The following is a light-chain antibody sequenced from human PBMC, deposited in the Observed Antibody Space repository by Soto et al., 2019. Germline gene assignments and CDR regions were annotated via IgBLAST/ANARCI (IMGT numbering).Light chain of an antibody. CDR1: SGHNSYA. CDR3: QTWSTDIRV. J-gene: IGLJ3*02. CDR2: LNSDGSH. V-gene: IGLV4-69*01. Sequence: QPVLTQPPSASGSLGASVKLTCTLSSGHNSYAIAWHQQQPEKGPRYLMKLNSDGSHSKGDGIPDRYSGSSSGAERYLTISSLQSEDEADYYCQTWSTDIRVFGGGTKLTVL.